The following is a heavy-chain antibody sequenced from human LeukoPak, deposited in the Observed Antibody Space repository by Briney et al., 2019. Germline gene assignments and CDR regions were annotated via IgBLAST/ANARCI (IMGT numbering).Heavy chain of an antibody. CDR1: GFSVDSNY. D-gene: IGHD2-15*01. J-gene: IGHJ5*01. CDR3: ARESPTSGIDS. CDR2: IYSNGKE. V-gene: IGHV3-53*01. Sequence: GGSLRLSCLASGFSVDSNYMSWVRQAPGKGLEWVSVIYSNGKEYYAESAEGRFTISRDISKNSLDLQMNRLRGDDTAVYYCARESPTSGIDSWGQGTLVIVSS.